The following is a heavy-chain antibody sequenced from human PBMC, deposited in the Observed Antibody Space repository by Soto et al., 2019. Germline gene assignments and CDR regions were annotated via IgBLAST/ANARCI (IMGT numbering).Heavy chain of an antibody. CDR3: AREIVTAGGNNYFDP. CDR2: VYHTGDT. V-gene: IGHV4-4*02. Sequence: SETLSLTCGVSGGTVASSHWWSWVRQSPGGGLEWIGNVYHTGDTNFNPSLQSRVTIPVDKSNNQFSLRLNSLTAADTAVYFCAREIVTAGGNNYFDPWGPGTLVTVSS. J-gene: IGHJ5*02. D-gene: IGHD2-21*02. CDR1: GGTVASSHW.